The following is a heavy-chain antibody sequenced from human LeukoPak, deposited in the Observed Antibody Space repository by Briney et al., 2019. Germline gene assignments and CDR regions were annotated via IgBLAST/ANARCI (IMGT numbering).Heavy chain of an antibody. CDR3: ATYYYGSGSYYESFDY. D-gene: IGHD3-10*01. CDR2: FDPEDGET. Sequence: ASVKVSCKVSGYTLTELSMHWVRQAPGKGLEWMGGFDPEDGETIYAQKFQGRVTMTEDTSTDTAYMELSSLRSEDTAVYYCATYYYGSGSYYESFDYWGQGTLVTVSS. J-gene: IGHJ4*02. V-gene: IGHV1-24*01. CDR1: GYTLTELS.